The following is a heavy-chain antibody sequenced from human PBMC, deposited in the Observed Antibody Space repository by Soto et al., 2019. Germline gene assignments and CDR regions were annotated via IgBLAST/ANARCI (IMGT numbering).Heavy chain of an antibody. D-gene: IGHD3-3*01. J-gene: IGHJ3*02. Sequence: PGGSLRLSCAASGFTFGTYAMNWVRQAPGKGLEWVSGITKTGRSTFIADSVRGRFTISRDNLKNIMYLQMNSLRVDDTALYYCTKDAEAYDFAFDKWGQGTMVTVSS. V-gene: IGHV3-23*01. CDR1: GFTFGTYA. CDR3: TKDAEAYDFAFDK. CDR2: ITKTGRST.